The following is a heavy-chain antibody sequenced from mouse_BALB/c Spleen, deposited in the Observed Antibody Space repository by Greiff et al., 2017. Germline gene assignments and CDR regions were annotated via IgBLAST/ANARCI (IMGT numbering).Heavy chain of an antibody. Sequence: EVKLQESGPGLVKPSQSLSLTCTVTGYSITSDYAWNWIRQFPGNKLEWMGYISYSGSTSYNPSLKSRISITRDTSKNQFFLQLNSVTTEDTATYYCARNYRSPYYAMDYWGQGTSVTVSS. V-gene: IGHV3-2*02. J-gene: IGHJ4*01. D-gene: IGHD2-14*01. CDR2: ISYSGST. CDR3: ARNYRSPYYAMDY. CDR1: GYSITSDYA.